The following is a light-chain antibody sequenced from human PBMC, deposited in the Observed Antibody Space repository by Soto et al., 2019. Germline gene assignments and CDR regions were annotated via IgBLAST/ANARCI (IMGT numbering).Light chain of an antibody. CDR3: QQYNNWPRWT. CDR2: GAS. Sequence: EMVMTQSPATLSVSPGERASLSGSASQSVSSNLAWYQQKPGQAPRLLIYGASTRATGIPARFSGSGSGTEFTLTISSLQSEDFAVYYCQQYNNWPRWTFGQGTKVDI. CDR1: QSVSSN. J-gene: IGKJ1*01. V-gene: IGKV3-15*01.